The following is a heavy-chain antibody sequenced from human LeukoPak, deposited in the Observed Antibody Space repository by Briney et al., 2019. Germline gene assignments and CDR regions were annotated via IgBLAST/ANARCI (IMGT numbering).Heavy chain of an antibody. J-gene: IGHJ4*02. Sequence: GGSLRLSCAASGFTFGDYAMHWVRQAPGKGLEWVSGISWNSGSIGYADSVKGRFTISRDNAKNSLYLQMNSLRAEDTALYYCAKDGVAAAGTGYFDYWGQGTLVTVSS. V-gene: IGHV3-9*01. CDR3: AKDGVAAAGTGYFDY. D-gene: IGHD6-13*01. CDR2: ISWNSGSI. CDR1: GFTFGDYA.